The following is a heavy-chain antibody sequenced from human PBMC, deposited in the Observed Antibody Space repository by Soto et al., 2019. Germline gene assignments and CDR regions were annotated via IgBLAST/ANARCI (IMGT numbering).Heavy chain of an antibody. J-gene: IGHJ4*02. V-gene: IGHV4-59*01. Sequence: KPSETLSLTCTVSGGSISSYYWSWIRQPPGKGLEWIGYIYYSGDTNYNPSLKSRVTISVDTSKNQSSLSLSSLTAADTAVYYCARDTRYGVLDYWGQGTLVTVSS. CDR1: GGSISSYY. D-gene: IGHD4-17*01. CDR2: IYYSGDT. CDR3: ARDTRYGVLDY.